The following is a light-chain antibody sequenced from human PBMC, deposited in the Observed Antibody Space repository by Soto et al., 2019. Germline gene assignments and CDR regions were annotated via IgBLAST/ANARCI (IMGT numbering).Light chain of an antibody. V-gene: IGLV2-11*01. CDR2: DVS. CDR3: CSYAGSYTWV. CDR1: SSDVGGYNY. Sequence: QSVLTQPRSVSGSPGQSVTISCTGTSSDVGGYNYASCYQQHPRNAPKLMIYDVSKRPSGVPDRCSGSKSVTTASPTISGLQADDEADYHCCSYAGSYTWVFATGTKVTVL. J-gene: IGLJ1*01.